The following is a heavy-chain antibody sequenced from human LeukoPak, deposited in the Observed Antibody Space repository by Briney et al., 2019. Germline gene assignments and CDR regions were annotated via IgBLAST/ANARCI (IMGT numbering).Heavy chain of an antibody. CDR2: IDGSAGST. Sequence: GGSLRLSCAASGFTFSSYAMRWVRHAAGKGLEWVSGIDGSAGSTYYADSVKGRFTISRDNSKNTLYLKMHSLRAEDTAVYCCAKDRSGYSGDGFDVGGQGSLVTLSS. D-gene: IGHD5-12*01. CDR3: AKDRSGYSGDGFDV. J-gene: IGHJ4*02. CDR1: GFTFSSYA. V-gene: IGHV3-23*01.